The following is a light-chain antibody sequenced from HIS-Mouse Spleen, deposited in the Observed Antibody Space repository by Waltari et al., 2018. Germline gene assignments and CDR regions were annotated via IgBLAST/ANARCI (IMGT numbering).Light chain of an antibody. CDR2: DDS. CDR1: HIGSKS. Sequence: SYVLTQPPSVSVAPGKTARITCGGNHIGSKSVHLYQQTPGQAPVLVVYDDSDRPSGIPERFSGSNSGNTATLTISGLQAEDEADYYCSSYTSSSTPYVFGTGTKVTVL. CDR3: SSYTSSSTPYV. J-gene: IGLJ1*01. V-gene: IGLV3-21*03.